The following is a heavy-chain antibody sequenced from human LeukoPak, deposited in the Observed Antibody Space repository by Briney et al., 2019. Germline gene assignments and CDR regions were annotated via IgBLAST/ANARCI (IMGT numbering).Heavy chain of an antibody. J-gene: IGHJ5*02. D-gene: IGHD5-24*01. CDR2: INQDQNEI. CDR3: VRAHNPEGWFDP. CDR1: GFTFSSYW. Sequence: GSLRLSCAASGFTFSSYWMTWVRQAPGKGLEWVASINQDQNEIHYVDSVRGRFTISRDNAKNSLYLQMNSLTGEDTALYYCVRAHNPEGWFDPWGQGTLVTVSS. V-gene: IGHV3-7*04.